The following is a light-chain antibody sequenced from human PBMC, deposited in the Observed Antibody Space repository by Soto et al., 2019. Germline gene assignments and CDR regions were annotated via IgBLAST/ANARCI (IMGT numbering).Light chain of an antibody. CDR2: LNSDGSH. CDR1: SGHSSYA. V-gene: IGLV4-69*01. CDR3: QTWGTGIQGV. Sequence: QSVLTQSPSVSASLGASVKLTCTLSSGHSSYAIAWHQQQPEKGPRYLMKLNSDGSHSKGDGIPDRFSGSSSGAERYLTISSLQSEDEADYYCQTWGTGIQGVFGGGTKLTVL. J-gene: IGLJ3*02.